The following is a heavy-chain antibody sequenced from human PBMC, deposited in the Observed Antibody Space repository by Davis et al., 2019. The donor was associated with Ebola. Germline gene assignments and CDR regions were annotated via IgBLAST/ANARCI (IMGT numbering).Heavy chain of an antibody. D-gene: IGHD4-17*01. V-gene: IGHV5-51*01. Sequence: GESLKISCRDSGNSFTNSWIAWVRQMSGKGLEWMGIIYPDDSDTRYNPSFQGQVTMSAEKFINTAYLQWSSLKASDTAMYYCATRHYESGAFDIWGLGTMVTVSS. CDR2: IYPDDSDT. CDR3: ATRHYESGAFDI. J-gene: IGHJ3*02. CDR1: GNSFTNSW.